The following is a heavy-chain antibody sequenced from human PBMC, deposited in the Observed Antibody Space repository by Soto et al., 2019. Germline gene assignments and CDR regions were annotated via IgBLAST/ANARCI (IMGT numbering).Heavy chain of an antibody. CDR3: ASNWNYSPNDAFDI. Sequence: TLSLTCTVSGGSISSGDYYWSWIRQPPGKGLEWIGYIYYSGSTYYNPSLKSRVTISVDTSKNQFSLKLSSVTAADTAVYYCASNWNYSPNDAFDIWGQGTMVTVSS. V-gene: IGHV4-30-4*01. CDR2: IYYSGST. J-gene: IGHJ3*02. CDR1: GGSISSGDYY. D-gene: IGHD1-7*01.